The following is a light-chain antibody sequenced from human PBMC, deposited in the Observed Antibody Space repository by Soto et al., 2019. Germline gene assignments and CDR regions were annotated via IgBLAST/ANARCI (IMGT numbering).Light chain of an antibody. CDR1: QAISSY. J-gene: IGKJ5*01. CDR2: AAS. V-gene: IGKV1-9*01. Sequence: DIQVTQAPSFLSASTGDRVSITCRASQAISSYLAWYQQKPGRAPKLLIYAASTLQSGVPSRFSGSGSGTEFTLTISSLEPEDFAVYFCHQRNKFGQGTRLEIK. CDR3: HQRNK.